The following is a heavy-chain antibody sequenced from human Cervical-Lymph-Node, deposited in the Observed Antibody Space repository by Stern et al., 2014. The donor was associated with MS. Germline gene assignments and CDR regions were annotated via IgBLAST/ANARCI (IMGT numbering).Heavy chain of an antibody. J-gene: IGHJ5*01. D-gene: IGHD1-1*01. Sequence: QVQLQESGPGLVKPSETLSLTCSVSGGSLTGYYCSWIRQSPGQGLEWIGYIYHTGTTQSHPSLKRRLTMSVDTSNNHFSLKLNSVTTEDTAVYYCARNRYPTTWFDYWGQGTLVIVSS. CDR3: ARNRYPTTWFDY. V-gene: IGHV4-4*09. CDR2: IYHTGTT. CDR1: GGSLTGYY.